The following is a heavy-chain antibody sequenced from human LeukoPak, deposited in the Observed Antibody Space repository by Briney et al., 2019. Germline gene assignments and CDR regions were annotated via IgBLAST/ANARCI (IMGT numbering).Heavy chain of an antibody. V-gene: IGHV4-34*01. CDR2: ISQSGTT. Sequence: SETLSLTCAVSHESFSEHYWNWIRQPPGKGLEWIGEISQSGTTHYNPSLKSRVTISVDTSENQLFLRVTSVTAADTAVYYCARGPTTSGVGTFDYWGQGTLVTVSS. J-gene: IGHJ4*02. CDR1: HESFSEHY. CDR3: ARGPTTSGVGTFDY. D-gene: IGHD3-3*01.